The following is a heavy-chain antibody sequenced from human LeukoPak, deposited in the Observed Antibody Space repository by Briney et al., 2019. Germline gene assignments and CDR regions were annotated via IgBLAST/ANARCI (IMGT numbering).Heavy chain of an antibody. Sequence: LSLTFTFSGDSVSSSSYYWGWIRQPPGKGLEWIGLKSYSGTSSYNPSLESRVTISVDTSKNQFSLKLTSVTAADTAVYYCWRSHAVYWGQGTLVMVSS. V-gene: IGHV4-39*01. CDR3: WRSHAVY. CDR2: KSYSGTS. D-gene: IGHD5-18*01. J-gene: IGHJ4*02. CDR1: GDSVSSSSYY.